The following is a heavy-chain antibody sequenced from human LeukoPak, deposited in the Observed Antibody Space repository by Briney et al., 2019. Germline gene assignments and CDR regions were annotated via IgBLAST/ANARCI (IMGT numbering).Heavy chain of an antibody. CDR2: IYYSGST. Sequence: SETLSLTCTVSGGSISSSSYYWGWIRQPPGKGLEWIGSIYYSGSTYYNPSLKNRVTISVDTSKNQFSLKLSSVTAADTAVYYCARGITVVTPFDYWGQGTLVTVSS. V-gene: IGHV4-39*01. D-gene: IGHD4-23*01. J-gene: IGHJ4*02. CDR1: GGSISSSSYY. CDR3: ARGITVVTPFDY.